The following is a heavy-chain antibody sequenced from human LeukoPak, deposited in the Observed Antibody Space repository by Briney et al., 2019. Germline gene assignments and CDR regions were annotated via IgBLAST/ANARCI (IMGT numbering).Heavy chain of an antibody. CDR3: ASLGH. Sequence: GFLGLSCAAPGFHLKSFYMNLVRQAPGKGLEWVSYISSSSSTIYYADSVKGRFTISRDNAKNSLYLQMNSLRAEDTAVYYCASLGHWGQGTLVTVSS. J-gene: IGHJ4*02. V-gene: IGHV3-48*01. CDR2: ISSSSSTI. D-gene: IGHD1-26*01. CDR1: GFHLKSFY.